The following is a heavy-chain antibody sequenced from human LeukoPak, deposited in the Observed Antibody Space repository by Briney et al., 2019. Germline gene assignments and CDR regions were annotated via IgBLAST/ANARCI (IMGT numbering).Heavy chain of an antibody. CDR1: GFTFSSYG. D-gene: IGHD1-26*01. J-gene: IGHJ6*03. Sequence: PGGSLRLSCAASGFTFSSYGVHWVRQAPGKGLEWVSVIYSGGSTYYADSVKGRFTISRDNSKNTLYLQMNSLRAEDTAVYYCARVSGSYYYYYYMDVWGKGTTVTISS. CDR2: IYSGGST. CDR3: ARVSGSYYYYYYMDV. V-gene: IGHV3-53*01.